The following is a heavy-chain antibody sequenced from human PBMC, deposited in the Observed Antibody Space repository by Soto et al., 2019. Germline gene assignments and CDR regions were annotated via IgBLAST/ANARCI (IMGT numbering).Heavy chain of an antibody. CDR3: ASLRGYSYGWVGGMEV. CDR1: GFTFSSYS. Sequence: PGGSLRLSCAASGFTFSSYSMNWVRQAPGKGLEWVSSISSSSSYIYYADSVKGRFTISRDNAKNSLYLQMNSLRAEDTAVYYCASLRGYSYGWVGGMEVWGQGTTVTVSS. D-gene: IGHD5-18*01. J-gene: IGHJ6*02. CDR2: ISSSSSYI. V-gene: IGHV3-21*01.